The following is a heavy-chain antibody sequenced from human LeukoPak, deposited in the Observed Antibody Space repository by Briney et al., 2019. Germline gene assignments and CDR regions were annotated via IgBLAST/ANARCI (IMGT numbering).Heavy chain of an antibody. CDR1: GFTFSSYW. Sequence: GGSLRLSCAASGFTFSSYWMSWVRQAPGKGLEWVANIKQDGSEKYYVDSVKGRFTISRDNAKNSLYLQKNSLRAEDTAVYYCARVKRDGYKSYYFDYWGQGTLVTVSS. J-gene: IGHJ4*02. CDR3: ARVKRDGYKSYYFDY. CDR2: IKQDGSEK. V-gene: IGHV3-7*01. D-gene: IGHD5-24*01.